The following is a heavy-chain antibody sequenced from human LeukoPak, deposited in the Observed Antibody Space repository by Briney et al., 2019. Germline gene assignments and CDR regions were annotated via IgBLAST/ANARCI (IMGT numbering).Heavy chain of an antibody. J-gene: IGHJ4*02. V-gene: IGHV4-31*03. Sequence: KPSQTLSLTCTVSGGSISSGGYCWSWIRQHPGKGLEWIGYIYYSGSTYYNPSLKSRVTISVDTSKNQFSLKLSSVTAADTAVYYCARAHVGYCSSTSCYEVDYWGQGTLVTVSS. CDR1: GGSISSGGYC. D-gene: IGHD2-2*01. CDR3: ARAHVGYCSSTSCYEVDY. CDR2: IYYSGST.